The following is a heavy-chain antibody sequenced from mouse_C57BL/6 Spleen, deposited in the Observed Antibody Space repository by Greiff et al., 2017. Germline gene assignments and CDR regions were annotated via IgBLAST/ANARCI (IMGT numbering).Heavy chain of an antibody. J-gene: IGHJ4*01. Sequence: DVKLQESGPGLVKPSQSLSLPCSVTGYSITSGYYWNWIRQFPGNKLEWMGYISYDGSNNYNPSLKNRISITRDTSKNQFFLKLNSVTTEDTATYYCARDGREGSMDYWGQGTSVTVSS. CDR3: ARDGREGSMDY. V-gene: IGHV3-6*01. CDR1: GYSITSGYY. CDR2: ISYDGSN.